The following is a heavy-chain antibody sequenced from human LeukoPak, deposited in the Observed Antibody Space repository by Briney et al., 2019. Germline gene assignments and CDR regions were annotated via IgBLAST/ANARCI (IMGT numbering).Heavy chain of an antibody. CDR3: ASVVGATSPFDY. J-gene: IGHJ4*02. Sequence: SETLSLTCAVSGYSISSGYYWGWIRQPPGEGLEWIGSIYHSGSTYYNPSLKSRVTISVDTSKNQFSLKLSSVTAADTAVYYCASVVGATSPFDYWGQGTLVTVSS. CDR1: GYSISSGYY. CDR2: IYHSGST. V-gene: IGHV4-38-2*01. D-gene: IGHD1-26*01.